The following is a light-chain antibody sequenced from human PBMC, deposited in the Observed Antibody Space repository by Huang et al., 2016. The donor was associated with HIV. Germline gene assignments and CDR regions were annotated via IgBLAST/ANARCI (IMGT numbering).Light chain of an antibody. Sequence: IQLTQSPSSLSASVGDRVTITCRASQGMSSYLAWYQQKPGKAPKLLIYGASPLQSGVPSRFSGSGSGRDFTLTISSLQPEDFASYHCLQLNTFPWTFGQGTKVEIK. CDR1: QGMSSY. J-gene: IGKJ1*01. CDR2: GAS. V-gene: IGKV1-9*01. CDR3: LQLNTFPWT.